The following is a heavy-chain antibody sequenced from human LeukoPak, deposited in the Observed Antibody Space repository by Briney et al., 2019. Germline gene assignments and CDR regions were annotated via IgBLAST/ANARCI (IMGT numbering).Heavy chain of an antibody. J-gene: IGHJ5*02. Sequence: ASVKVSCKASGYTFTSYGISWVRQAPGQGLEWMGWISAYNGNTNYAQKLQGRVTMTTDTSTSTAYMELRSLRSDDTAVYYCARDFYVDYANWFDPWGQGTLVTVSS. V-gene: IGHV1-18*01. CDR3: ARDFYVDYANWFDP. CDR2: ISAYNGNT. CDR1: GYTFTSYG. D-gene: IGHD4-17*01.